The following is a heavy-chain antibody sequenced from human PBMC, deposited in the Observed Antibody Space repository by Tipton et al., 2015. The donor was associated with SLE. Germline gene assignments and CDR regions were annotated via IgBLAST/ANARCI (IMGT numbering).Heavy chain of an antibody. D-gene: IGHD1/OR15-1a*01. Sequence: SLRLSCAASGFTFSSYWMHWVRQAPGKGLVWVSRINSDGSSTSYADSVKGRFTISRDNAKNSLYLQMNSLRAEDTAVYYCARDGPVYNWTNEGYWGQGTLVTVSS. CDR2: INSDGSST. J-gene: IGHJ4*02. CDR1: GFTFSSYW. V-gene: IGHV3-74*01. CDR3: ARDGPVYNWTNEGY.